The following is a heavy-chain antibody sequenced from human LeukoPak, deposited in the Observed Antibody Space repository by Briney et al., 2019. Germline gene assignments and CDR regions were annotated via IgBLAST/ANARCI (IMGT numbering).Heavy chain of an antibody. CDR1: GYSISSGYF. V-gene: IGHV4-38-2*02. J-gene: IGHJ4*02. Sequence: SETLSLTCTVSGYSISSGYFWGWMRQPPGKGLEWIGSIYQSETAHYNPSLKSRVTISVDTSKNQFSLKLSSVTAADTAVYYCARVRYYDILTGYALFDYWGQGTLVTVSS. CDR3: ARVRYYDILTGYALFDY. CDR2: IYQSETA. D-gene: IGHD3-9*01.